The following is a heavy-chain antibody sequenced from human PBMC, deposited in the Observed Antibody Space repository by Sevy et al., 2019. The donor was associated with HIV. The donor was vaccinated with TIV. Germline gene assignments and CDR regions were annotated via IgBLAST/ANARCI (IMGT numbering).Heavy chain of an antibody. CDR1: GYTFTSYG. Sequence: ASVKVSCKASGYTFTSYGISWVRQAPGQGLEWMGWISAYNGNTNYAQKLQGRVTMTTDTSTSTAYMERRSLRSDDTAVYYCARWTGSSGDFWRGYRVFDYWGQGTLVTVSS. D-gene: IGHD3-3*01. V-gene: IGHV1-18*04. CDR3: ARWTGSSGDFWRGYRVFDY. CDR2: ISAYNGNT. J-gene: IGHJ4*02.